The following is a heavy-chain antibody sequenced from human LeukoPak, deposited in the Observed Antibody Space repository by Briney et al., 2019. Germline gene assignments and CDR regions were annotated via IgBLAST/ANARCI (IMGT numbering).Heavy chain of an antibody. D-gene: IGHD3-22*01. Sequence: PGGSLRLSCAASGFTFSRYTMNWVRQDPRKGLVWVSRINGDGRNINYADSVRGRFTISRDNAKNTLYLQMNSLRAEDTAVYYCAKDQGGYDSSGSHSPFDYWGQGTLVTVSS. J-gene: IGHJ4*02. V-gene: IGHV3-74*01. CDR1: GFTFSRYT. CDR3: AKDQGGYDSSGSHSPFDY. CDR2: INGDGRNI.